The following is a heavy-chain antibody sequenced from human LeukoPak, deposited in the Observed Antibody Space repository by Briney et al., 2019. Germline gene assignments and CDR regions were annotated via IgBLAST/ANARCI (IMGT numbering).Heavy chain of an antibody. Sequence: SETLSLTCAVNGGSFSGYSWSWIRQPPGKGLEWIGEINHSGSTNYNPSLKSRVTIPVDTSKNQFSLKLSSVTAADTAMHYCARRLLGYCSGGSCYSGYFQHWGQGTLVTVSS. J-gene: IGHJ1*01. CDR1: GGSFSGYS. D-gene: IGHD2-15*01. V-gene: IGHV4-34*01. CDR2: INHSGST. CDR3: ARRLLGYCSGGSCYSGYFQH.